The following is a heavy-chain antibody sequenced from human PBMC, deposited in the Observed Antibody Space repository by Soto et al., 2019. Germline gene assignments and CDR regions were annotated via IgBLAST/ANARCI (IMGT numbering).Heavy chain of an antibody. CDR3: ARERDTYYYDSSRRHAFDI. CDR1: GGTFSSYA. D-gene: IGHD3-22*01. J-gene: IGHJ3*02. V-gene: IGHV1-69*13. Sequence: GASVTVSCKASGGTFSSYAISWVRQAPGQGLEWMGGIIPIFGTANYAQKFQGRVTITADESTSTAYMELSSLRSEDTAVYYCARERDTYYYDSSRRHAFDIWGQGTMVTVSS. CDR2: IIPIFGTA.